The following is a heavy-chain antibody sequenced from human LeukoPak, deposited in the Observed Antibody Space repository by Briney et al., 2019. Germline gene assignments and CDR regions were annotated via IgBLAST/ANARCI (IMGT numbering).Heavy chain of an antibody. Sequence: PLETLSLTCTVSGGSISSGGYYWSWIRQHPGKGLEWIGYIYYSGSTYYNPSLKSRVTISVDTSKNQFSLKLSSVTAADTAVYYCARIGLDERKYYYYYYMDVWGKGTTVTVSS. J-gene: IGHJ6*03. CDR1: GGSISSGGYY. D-gene: IGHD1-1*01. V-gene: IGHV4-31*03. CDR2: IYYSGST. CDR3: ARIGLDERKYYYYYYMDV.